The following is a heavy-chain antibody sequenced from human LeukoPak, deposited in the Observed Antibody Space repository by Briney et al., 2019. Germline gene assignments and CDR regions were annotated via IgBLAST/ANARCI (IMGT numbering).Heavy chain of an antibody. CDR2: ISSSSSYI. D-gene: IGHD2-2*01. CDR3: ARDLGGGYCSSTSCYWVFDI. V-gene: IGHV3-21*01. J-gene: IGHJ3*02. Sequence: TGGSLRLSCAASGFTFSSYSMNLVRQAPGKGLEWVSSISSSSSYIYYADSVKGRFTISRDNGKNSLYLQMNSLRAEDTAVYYCARDLGGGYCSSTSCYWVFDIWGQGTMVTVSS. CDR1: GFTFSSYS.